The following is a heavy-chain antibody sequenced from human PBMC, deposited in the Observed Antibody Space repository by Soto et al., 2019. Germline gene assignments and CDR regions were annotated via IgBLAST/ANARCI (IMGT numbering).Heavy chain of an antibody. CDR3: ARGRTMGDGFVS. D-gene: IGHD3-10*01. CDR1: GFTFSNHG. Sequence: QVQLVESGGGVVQPGRSLRLSCAASGFTFSNHGMHWVRQAPGKGLEWVALIWYDGSNKYYGEFVKGRFTIARDNSKSTLSLQMNSLRAEDTAVYYCARGRTMGDGFVSWGQGTLVTVSS. J-gene: IGHJ4*02. CDR2: IWYDGSNK. V-gene: IGHV3-33*01.